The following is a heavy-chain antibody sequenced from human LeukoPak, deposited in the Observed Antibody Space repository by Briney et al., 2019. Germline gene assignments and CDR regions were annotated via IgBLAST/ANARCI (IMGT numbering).Heavy chain of an antibody. V-gene: IGHV1-46*03. D-gene: IGHD1-26*01. Sequence: ASVKVSCKAAGYTFTSYYMHWVRQAPGQGLEWMGIINPSGGSTSYAQKFQGRVTMTRDTSTRTVYMELSSLRSEDTAVYYCARRADDSGSYYYFDYWGQGTLVTVSS. CDR3: ARRADDSGSYYYFDY. CDR2: INPSGGST. CDR1: GYTFTSYY. J-gene: IGHJ4*02.